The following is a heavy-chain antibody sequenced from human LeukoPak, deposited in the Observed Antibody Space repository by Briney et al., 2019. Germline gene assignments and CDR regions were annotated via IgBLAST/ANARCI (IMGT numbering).Heavy chain of an antibody. CDR3: ATTVTTRNWFDP. Sequence: GESLKISCKGSGYSFTSYWIGWVRQMPGKGLEWMGIIYPGDSYTKYNPSFEGHVTISADKSINTAFLQWSRLKASDTAIYYCATTVTTRNWFDPWGQGTLVTVSS. CDR1: GYSFTSYW. V-gene: IGHV5-51*01. J-gene: IGHJ5*02. CDR2: IYPGDSYT. D-gene: IGHD4-11*01.